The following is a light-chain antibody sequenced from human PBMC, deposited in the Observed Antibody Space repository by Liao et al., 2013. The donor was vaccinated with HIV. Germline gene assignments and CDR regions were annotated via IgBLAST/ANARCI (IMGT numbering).Light chain of an antibody. CDR1: KLGDKY. Sequence: SYELTQPPLVSVSPGQTASITCSGDKLGDKYACWYQKKPGQSPVVVIYQDNKRPSGIPERFSGSNAGNTATLTISGTQALDEADYYCQAWDSSTVVFGGGTELTVL. V-gene: IGLV3-1*01. CDR3: QAWDSSTVV. CDR2: QDN. J-gene: IGLJ2*01.